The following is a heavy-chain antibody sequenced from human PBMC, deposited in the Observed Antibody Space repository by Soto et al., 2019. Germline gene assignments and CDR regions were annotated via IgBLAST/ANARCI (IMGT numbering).Heavy chain of an antibody. CDR3: ATAPGQQLVRSWFDP. CDR2: FDPEDGET. Sequence: ASVKISCKVSGYTLTELSMHWVRQAPGKGLEWMGGFDPEDGETIYAQKFQGRVTMTEDTSTDTAYMELSSLRSEDTAVYYCATAPGQQLVRSWFDPWGQGTLVTVSS. J-gene: IGHJ5*02. CDR1: GYTLTELS. V-gene: IGHV1-24*01. D-gene: IGHD6-13*01.